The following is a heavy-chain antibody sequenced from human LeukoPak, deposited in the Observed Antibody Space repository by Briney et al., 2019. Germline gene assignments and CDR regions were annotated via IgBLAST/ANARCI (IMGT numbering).Heavy chain of an antibody. CDR1: GGTFSSYA. J-gene: IGHJ5*02. V-gene: IGHV1-69*04. CDR3: ARGMTTVTTWWFDH. CDR2: IIPIFGIA. D-gene: IGHD4-17*01. Sequence: ASVRVSCKASGGTFSSYAISWVRQAPGQGLEWMGRIIPIFGIANYAQKFQGRVTITADKSTSTAYMELSSLRSEDTAVYYCARGMTTVTTWWFDHWGQGTLVTVSS.